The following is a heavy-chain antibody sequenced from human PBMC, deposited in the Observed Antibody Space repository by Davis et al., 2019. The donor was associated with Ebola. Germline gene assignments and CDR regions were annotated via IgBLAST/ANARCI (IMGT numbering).Heavy chain of an antibody. CDR2: ISAYNGNT. CDR3: AREYPITWFDP. J-gene: IGHJ5*02. D-gene: IGHD5-12*01. V-gene: IGHV1-18*04. Sequence: AASVKVSCKASGYTFTSYYMHWVRQAPGQGLEWMGWISAYNGNTNYAQKLQGRVTMTTDTSTSTAYMELRSLRSDDTAVYYCAREYPITWFDPWGQGTLVTVSS. CDR1: GYTFTSYY.